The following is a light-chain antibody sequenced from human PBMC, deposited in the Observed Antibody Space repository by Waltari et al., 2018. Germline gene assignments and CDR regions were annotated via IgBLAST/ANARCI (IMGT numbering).Light chain of an antibody. CDR2: RNK. J-gene: IGLJ2*01. CDR1: RSNIGRNY. V-gene: IGLV1-47*01. Sequence: SVLTQPPSASGTPGQRVPISCSGSRSNIGRNYVYWYQQLPGPAPKLLIYRNKQRPSGVPDRFSGSKSGTSASLAISGLRSEDEADYYCAAWDDSLSGVLFGGGTKLTV. CDR3: AAWDDSLSGVL.